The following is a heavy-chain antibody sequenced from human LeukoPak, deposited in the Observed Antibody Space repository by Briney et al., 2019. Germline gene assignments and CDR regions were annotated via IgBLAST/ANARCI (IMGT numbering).Heavy chain of an antibody. CDR1: GFTFSTSW. CDR3: VRGLELDD. CDR2: INGDGRRI. V-gene: IGHV3-74*01. J-gene: IGHJ4*02. D-gene: IGHD1-1*01. Sequence: PGGSLRLSCAASGFTFSTSWMHWVRQAPGKGPVWVSRINGDGRRINYEDSVQGRFTISRDNAKNILYLQMNSLRVEDTAVYYCVRGLELDDWGLGTLVTVSS.